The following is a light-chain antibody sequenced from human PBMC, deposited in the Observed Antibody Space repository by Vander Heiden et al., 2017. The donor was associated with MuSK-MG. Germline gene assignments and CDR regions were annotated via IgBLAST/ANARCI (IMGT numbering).Light chain of an antibody. J-gene: IGKJ1*01. CDR1: QSVSSN. CDR3: QQYNTWT. CDR2: GAS. V-gene: IGKV3-15*01. Sequence: EIVMTQSPATLSVSPGERTTLSCRASQSVSSNLAWYQQKPGQAPRLLIYGASTRATGIPARFSGSGSGTEFTLTINSLQSEDFAVYYCQQYNTWTFGQGTKVEIK.